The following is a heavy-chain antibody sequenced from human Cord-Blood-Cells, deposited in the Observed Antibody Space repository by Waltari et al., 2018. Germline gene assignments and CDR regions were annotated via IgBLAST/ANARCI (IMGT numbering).Heavy chain of an antibody. CDR1: GYSFPSYW. CDR3: ARYSAYSSSWYSEPY. CDR2: IYPGDSDT. D-gene: IGHD6-13*01. V-gene: IGHV5-51*01. Sequence: EVQLVQSGAEVQKPGESLQISCQGSGYSFPSYWIGWMRQLPGKGLEWMGIIYPGDSDTRYSPSFQGQVTISADKSSSTAYLQWSSLKASDTAMYYCARYSAYSSSWYSEPYWGQGTLVTVSS. J-gene: IGHJ4*02.